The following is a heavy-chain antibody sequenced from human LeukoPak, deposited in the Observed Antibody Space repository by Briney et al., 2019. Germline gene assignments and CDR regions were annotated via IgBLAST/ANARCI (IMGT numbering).Heavy chain of an antibody. J-gene: IGHJ6*02. D-gene: IGHD2-2*03. Sequence: ASVKVSCKASGYTFTGYYMHWVRQAPGQGLEWMGWINPNSGGTNYAQKFQGRVTMTRDTSISTAYMELSRLRSDDTAVYYCARVLPGYCSSTSCFAHKYYYYYGTDVWGQGTTVTVSS. CDR3: ARVLPGYCSSTSCFAHKYYYYYGTDV. V-gene: IGHV1-2*02. CDR1: GYTFTGYY. CDR2: INPNSGGT.